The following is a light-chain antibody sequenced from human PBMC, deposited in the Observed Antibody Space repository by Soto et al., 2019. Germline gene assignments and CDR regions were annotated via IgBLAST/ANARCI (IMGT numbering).Light chain of an antibody. J-gene: IGLJ2*01. CDR1: SSNIGAGYD. CDR2: DNT. V-gene: IGLV1-40*01. CDR3: QSYDNRLSGVV. Sequence: QSVLTQPPSVSGAPGQRVTISCTGSSSNIGAGYDVHWYQHLPGTAPKLLIYDNTNRPSGVPDRFSVSKSGTSASLAITGLQAEDEADYYCQSYDNRLSGVVFGGGTKLTVL.